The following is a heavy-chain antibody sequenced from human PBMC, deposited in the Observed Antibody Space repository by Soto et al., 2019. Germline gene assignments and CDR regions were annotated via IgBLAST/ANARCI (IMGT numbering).Heavy chain of an antibody. CDR2: IYYSGST. J-gene: IGHJ5*02. V-gene: IGHV4-59*08. Sequence: PSETLSLTCTVSGGSISSYYWSWIRQPPGKGLEWIGYIYYSGSTNYNPSLKSRVTISVDTSKNQFSLKLSSVTAADTAVYYCARAGDYTDYFWFEPWGQGTLVTVSS. D-gene: IGHD4-17*01. CDR1: GGSISSYY. CDR3: ARAGDYTDYFWFEP.